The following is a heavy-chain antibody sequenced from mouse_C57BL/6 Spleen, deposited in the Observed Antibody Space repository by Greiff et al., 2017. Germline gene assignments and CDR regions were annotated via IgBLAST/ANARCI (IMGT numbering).Heavy chain of an antibody. D-gene: IGHD1-1*01. CDR2: INPSNGGT. CDR3: ERRSSLATDYAMDD. CDR1: GYTFPSYW. V-gene: IGHV1-53*01. J-gene: IGHJ4*01. Sequence: VQLQQPGTELVKPGASVKLSCKASGYTFPSYWMHWVKQRPGQGLEWIGNINPSNGGTNYNEKFKCKATITLDNSSSTTYMQLSILTSEYSAVYYFERRSSLATDYAMDDWGQGTSVTVSA.